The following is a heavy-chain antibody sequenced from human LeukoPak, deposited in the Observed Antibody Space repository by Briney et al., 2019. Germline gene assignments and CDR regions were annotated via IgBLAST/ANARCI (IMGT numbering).Heavy chain of an antibody. V-gene: IGHV4-39*07. CDR3: ARAGSDILTGYFR. D-gene: IGHD3-9*01. CDR1: GGSISSSSYY. Sequence: PSETLSLTCTVSGGSISSSSYYWGWIRQPPGKGLEWIGSIYYSGSTYYNPSLKSRVTISVDTSKNQFSLKLSSVTAEDTAVYYCARAGSDILTGYFRWGQGTLVTVSS. CDR2: IYYSGST. J-gene: IGHJ4*02.